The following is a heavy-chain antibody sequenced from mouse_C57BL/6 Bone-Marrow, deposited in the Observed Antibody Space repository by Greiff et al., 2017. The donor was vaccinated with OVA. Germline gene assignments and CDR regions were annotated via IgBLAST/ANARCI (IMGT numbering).Heavy chain of an antibody. CDR2: IDPSDSYT. CDR1: GYTFTSYW. J-gene: IGHJ3*01. Sequence: QVQLQQPGAELVKPGASVKLSCKASGYTFTSYWMQWVKQRPGQGLEWIGEIDPSDSYTNYNQKFKGKATLTVDTSSSTAYMQLSSLTSEDSAVYYGARGDYGPWFAYWGQGTLVTVSA. D-gene: IGHD1-1*01. CDR3: ARGDYGPWFAY. V-gene: IGHV1-50*01.